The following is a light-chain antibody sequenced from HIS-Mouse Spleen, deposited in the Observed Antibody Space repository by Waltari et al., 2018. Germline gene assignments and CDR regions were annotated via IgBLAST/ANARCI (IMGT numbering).Light chain of an antibody. CDR2: DAS. V-gene: IGKV3-11*01. J-gene: IGKJ4*01. CDR1: QSVSSY. Sequence: EIVLTQSPATLSLSPGERATLPCRASQSVSSYLAWYQQKPGQAPRLLIYDASNRATGIPARFSGSGSGTDFILTISSLEPEDFAVYYCQQRSNWPPLTFGGGTKVEIK. CDR3: QQRSNWPPLT.